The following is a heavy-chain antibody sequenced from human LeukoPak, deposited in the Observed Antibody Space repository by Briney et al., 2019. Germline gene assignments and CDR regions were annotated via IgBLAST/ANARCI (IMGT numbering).Heavy chain of an antibody. Sequence: SETLSLTCSVSGGSVRSDISHWSWIRQPPGKGLEWIGYIYYSGSTNYNPSLKSRVTISVDTSKNQFSLKLSSVTAADTAVYYCASRRATTIDYWGQGTLVTASS. D-gene: IGHD5-24*01. V-gene: IGHV4-61*01. J-gene: IGHJ4*02. CDR3: ASRRATTIDY. CDR1: GGSVRSDISH. CDR2: IYYSGST.